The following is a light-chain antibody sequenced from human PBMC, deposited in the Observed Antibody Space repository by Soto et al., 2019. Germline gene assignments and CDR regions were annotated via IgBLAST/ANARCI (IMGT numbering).Light chain of an antibody. V-gene: IGLV2-8*01. CDR3: SSYAASNNFYFV. Sequence: QSVLTQPPSASGSPRQSVTISCTGTSIDVGGYNYVSWYQQYPGRAPKLMIYEVTKRPSGVPDRFSGSKSGNTASLTVSGLQAEDEADYYCSSYAASNNFYFVFGGGTKVTVL. CDR2: EVT. CDR1: SIDVGGYNY. J-gene: IGLJ3*02.